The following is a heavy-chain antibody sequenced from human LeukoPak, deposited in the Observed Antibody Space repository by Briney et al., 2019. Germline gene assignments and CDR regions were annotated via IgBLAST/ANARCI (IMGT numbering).Heavy chain of an antibody. CDR2: IYTSGNN. J-gene: IGHJ4*02. Sequence: PSETLSLTCTVSGDSISKYYWSWIRQPAGKGLEWIGHIYTSGNNNYNPSLKSRVTMSVDTSKNQFSLKLSSVTAADTAVYYCARDGSHGYSDSYYGYWGQGTLVTVSS. CDR1: GDSISKYY. D-gene: IGHD6-13*01. CDR3: ARDGSHGYSDSYYGY. V-gene: IGHV4-4*07.